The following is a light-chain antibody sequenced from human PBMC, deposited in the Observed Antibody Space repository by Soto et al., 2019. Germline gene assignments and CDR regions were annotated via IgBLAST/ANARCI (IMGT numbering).Light chain of an antibody. J-gene: IGLJ1*01. CDR2: ENN. Sequence: QSVLTQPSSASGAPGQRVTISCSGSASNIGRDPVNWYQQVPGTAPNLLIYENNHRPSGVPDRFSGSKSGTSASLVISGLQSEDEAEYFCAGWDGSLKGFVFGTGTKGTVL. CDR3: AGWDGSLKGFV. V-gene: IGLV1-44*01. CDR1: ASNIGRDP.